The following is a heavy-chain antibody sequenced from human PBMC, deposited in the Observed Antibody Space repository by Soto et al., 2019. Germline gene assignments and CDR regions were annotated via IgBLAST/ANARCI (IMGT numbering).Heavy chain of an antibody. Sequence: QVQRVQSGAEVKKPGASVKVSCKASGYTFTSYAMHWVRQAPGQRLEWMGWINAGNGNTKYSQKFQGRVNITRDTSASTAYLELSSLRSEDMAVYYCARATSSSSLLDYWGQGTLFTVSS. CDR2: INAGNGNT. CDR1: GYTFTSYA. V-gene: IGHV1-3*01. CDR3: ARATSSSSLLDY. J-gene: IGHJ4*02. D-gene: IGHD6-6*01.